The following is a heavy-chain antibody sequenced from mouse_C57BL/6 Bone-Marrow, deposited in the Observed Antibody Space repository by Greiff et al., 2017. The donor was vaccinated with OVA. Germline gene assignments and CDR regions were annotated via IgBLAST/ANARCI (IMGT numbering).Heavy chain of an antibody. CDR1: GFNIKDDY. Sequence: EVKLMESGAELVRPGASVKLSCTASGFNIKDDYMHWVKQRPEQGLEWIGWIDPENGDTEYASKFQGKATITADTSSNTAYLQLSSLTSEDTAVYYCTTYHAMDYWGQGTSVTVSS. CDR2: IDPENGDT. J-gene: IGHJ4*01. V-gene: IGHV14-4*01. CDR3: TTYHAMDY.